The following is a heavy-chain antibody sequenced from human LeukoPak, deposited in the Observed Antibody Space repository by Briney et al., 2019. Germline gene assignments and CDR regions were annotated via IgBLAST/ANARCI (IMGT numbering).Heavy chain of an antibody. CDR3: ARGLAAQGYYYYMDV. V-gene: IGHV1-2*02. Sequence: ASVKVSCKASGYTFTGYYMHWVRQAPGQGLEWMGWINPNSGGTNYAQKLQGRVTMTRDTSISTAYMELSRLRSDDTAVYYCARGLAAQGYYYYMDVWGKGTTVTVSS. J-gene: IGHJ6*03. CDR2: INPNSGGT. D-gene: IGHD6-6*01. CDR1: GYTFTGYY.